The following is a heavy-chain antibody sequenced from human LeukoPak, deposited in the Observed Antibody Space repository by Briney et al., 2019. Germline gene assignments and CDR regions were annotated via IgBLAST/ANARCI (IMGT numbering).Heavy chain of an antibody. CDR2: FDPEDGET. CDR3: ASSYYDILTGYWWYYMDV. J-gene: IGHJ6*03. D-gene: IGHD3-9*01. CDR1: GYTLTELS. Sequence: GASVKVSCKVSGYTLTELSMHWVRQAPGKGLEWMGGFDPEDGETIYAQKFQGRVTMTRDTSTSTVYMELSSLRSEDTAVYYCASSYYDILTGYWWYYMDVWGKGTTVTISS. V-gene: IGHV1-24*01.